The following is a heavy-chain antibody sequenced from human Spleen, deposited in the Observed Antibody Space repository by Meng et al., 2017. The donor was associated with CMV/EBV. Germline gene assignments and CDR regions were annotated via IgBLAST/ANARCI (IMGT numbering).Heavy chain of an antibody. V-gene: IGHV3-30*02. CDR2: KRYDGSDK. Sequence: GESLKISCAASGLTLRSSGMHWVRQAPGKGLEWVASKRYDGSDKYYADSVKGRFTLSRDTSKSTLYLEMNSLRVEDTAVYYCARDYGGSWQFDYWGQGTLVTVSS. J-gene: IGHJ4*02. CDR1: GLTLRSSG. CDR3: ARDYGGSWQFDY. D-gene: IGHD2-15*01.